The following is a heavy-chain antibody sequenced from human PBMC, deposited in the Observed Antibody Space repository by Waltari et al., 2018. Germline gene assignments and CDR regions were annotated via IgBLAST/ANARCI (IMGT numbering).Heavy chain of an antibody. CDR3: TRGYGTYYGSGSYHY. Sequence: QVQLVQSGAEVKKPGSSVKVSCKASGGTFSSYAISWVRQAPGQGLEWMGGISTYNGNTAYAQKLQGRLTMTTDTSANTVYMELRSLRSDDTAVYYCTRGYGTYYGSGSYHYWGQGTLVTVSS. V-gene: IGHV1-18*01. CDR1: GGTFSSYA. D-gene: IGHD3-10*01. J-gene: IGHJ4*02. CDR2: ISTYNGNT.